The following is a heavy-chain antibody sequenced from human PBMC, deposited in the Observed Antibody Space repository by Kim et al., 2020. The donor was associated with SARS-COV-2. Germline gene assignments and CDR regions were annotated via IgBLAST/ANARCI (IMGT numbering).Heavy chain of an antibody. J-gene: IGHJ3*02. CDR2: IRSKANSYAT. V-gene: IGHV3-73*01. Sequence: GGSLRLSCAASGFTFSDSAMYWVRQASGKGLEWVGRIRSKANSYATAYAASVKGRFTISRDDSKNTAYLQMNSLKAEDTAIYYGTRVPPYSNSWWDAFDIWGQGTMVTVSS. CDR1: GFTFSDSA. CDR3: TRVPPYSNSWWDAFDI. D-gene: IGHD6-13*01.